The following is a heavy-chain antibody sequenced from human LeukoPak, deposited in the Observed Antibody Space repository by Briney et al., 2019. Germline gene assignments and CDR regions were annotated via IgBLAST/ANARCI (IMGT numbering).Heavy chain of an antibody. Sequence: PGGSLRLSCAASGFTFSSYSMNWVRQAPGKGLEWVSYISSSSSTIYYADSVKGRFTISRDNAKNSLYLQMNSLRDEDTAVYYCAREGSDIVATISFDYWGQGTLVTVSS. D-gene: IGHD5-12*01. J-gene: IGHJ4*02. CDR2: ISSSSSTI. CDR1: GFTFSSYS. V-gene: IGHV3-48*02. CDR3: AREGSDIVATISFDY.